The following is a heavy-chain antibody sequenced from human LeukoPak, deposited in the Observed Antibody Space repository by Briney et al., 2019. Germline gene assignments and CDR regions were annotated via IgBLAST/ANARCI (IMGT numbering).Heavy chain of an antibody. CDR3: ARTPRYYFDY. V-gene: IGHV4-34*01. CDR2: LNHSGST. CDR1: GGSFSGYY. J-gene: IGHJ4*02. Sequence: TSETLSLTCAVYGGSFSGYYWSWIRQPPGKGLEWIGELNHSGSTNYNPSPKSRVTISVDTSKNQFSLKLSSVTAAATAVYYCARTPRYYFDYWGQGTLVTVSS.